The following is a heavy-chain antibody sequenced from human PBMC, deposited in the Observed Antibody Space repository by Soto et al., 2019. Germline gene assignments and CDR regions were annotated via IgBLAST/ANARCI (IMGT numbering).Heavy chain of an antibody. J-gene: IGHJ6*02. CDR3: ARVRSIAARPSFPAGHYYYYGMDV. CDR2: IIPIFGTA. Sequence: GVSVKVSCKASGGTFSSYAISLVRQAPGQGLEWMGGIIPIFGTANYAQKFQGRVTITADESTSTAYMELSSLRSEDTAVYYCARVRSIAARPSFPAGHYYYYGMDVWGQGTTVTVSS. V-gene: IGHV1-69*13. CDR1: GGTFSSYA. D-gene: IGHD6-6*01.